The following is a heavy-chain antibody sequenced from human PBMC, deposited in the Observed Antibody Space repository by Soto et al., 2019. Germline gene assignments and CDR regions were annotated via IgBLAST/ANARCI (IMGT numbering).Heavy chain of an antibody. D-gene: IGHD1-7*01. J-gene: IGHJ5*02. CDR2: STAIFGAA. V-gene: IGHV1-69*01. CDR1: GGTFSSYG. CDR3: ARSEAVRSEAGTTVVGPNNWLDP. Sequence: QVQLVQSGAEVKKPGSSVKVSCKASGGTFSSYGISWVRQAPGQGLEWMGGSTAIFGAANYAPKFQGRVTITADESTSTAYMEMNSLRSEDSAVYYCARSEAVRSEAGTTVVGPNNWLDPWGQGTLVTVSS.